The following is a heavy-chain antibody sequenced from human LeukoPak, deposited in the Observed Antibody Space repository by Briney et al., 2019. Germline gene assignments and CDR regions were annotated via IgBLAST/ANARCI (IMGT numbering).Heavy chain of an antibody. CDR1: GYTFTSHG. Sequence: ASVKVSCKASGYTFTSHGISWVRQAPGQGLEWMGWISAYNGNTNYAQKFQGRVTITADKSTSTAYMELSSLRSEDTAVYYCARDAGGYYDSSGYLPSSWGQGTLVTVSS. CDR2: ISAYNGNT. J-gene: IGHJ4*02. CDR3: ARDAGGYYDSSGYLPSS. D-gene: IGHD3-22*01. V-gene: IGHV1-18*01.